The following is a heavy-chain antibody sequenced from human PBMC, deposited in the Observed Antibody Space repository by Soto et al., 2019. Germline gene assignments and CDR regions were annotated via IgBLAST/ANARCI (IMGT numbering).Heavy chain of an antibody. D-gene: IGHD6-19*01. J-gene: IGHJ4*02. CDR2: INKNGFTI. V-gene: IGHV3-48*02. CDR3: ARGAVTGTSLFDY. CDR1: GFTLTTYS. Sequence: GGSLRLSCAVSGFTLTTYSMNWVRQAPGKGLEWISFINKNGFTIYYADSVKGRFTISRDYAKNSLYLQMDSLRHEDAAVYYCARGAVTGTSLFDYWGLGTLVTVSS.